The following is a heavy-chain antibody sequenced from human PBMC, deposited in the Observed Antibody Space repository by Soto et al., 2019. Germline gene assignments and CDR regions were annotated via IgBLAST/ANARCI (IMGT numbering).Heavy chain of an antibody. CDR2: IYHSGST. Sequence: SETLSLTCAVSGGSISSGGYSWSWIRQPPGKGLEWIGYIYHSGSTYYNPSLKSRVTISVDRSKNQFSLKLSSVTAADTAVYYCAADWHYGSGSYYAYYYGMDVWGQGTTVTVSS. D-gene: IGHD3-10*01. CDR1: GGSISSGGYS. J-gene: IGHJ6*02. CDR3: AADWHYGSGSYYAYYYGMDV. V-gene: IGHV4-30-2*01.